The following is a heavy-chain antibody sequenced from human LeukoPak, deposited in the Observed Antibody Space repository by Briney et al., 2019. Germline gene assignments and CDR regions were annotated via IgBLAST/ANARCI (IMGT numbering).Heavy chain of an antibody. CDR1: GFTFSNYA. D-gene: IGHD1-1*01. Sequence: PGGSLRLSCAASGFTFSNYATHWVRQAPGKGLEWVAYIWHDSSYRYYPDSVRGRFTISRDNSKTTAYLQMNSLRAEDSAVYYCAKDGARHNDLDAWGQGITVTVSS. CDR2: IWHDSSYR. J-gene: IGHJ6*02. V-gene: IGHV3-30*02. CDR3: AKDGARHNDLDA.